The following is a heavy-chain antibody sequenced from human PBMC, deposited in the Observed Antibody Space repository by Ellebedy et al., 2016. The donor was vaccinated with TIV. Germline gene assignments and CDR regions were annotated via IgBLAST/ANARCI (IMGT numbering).Heavy chain of an antibody. J-gene: IGHJ3*02. D-gene: IGHD3-22*01. Sequence: SETLSLXXAVYGGSFSGYYLSWIRQPPGKGLEWIGEINHSGSTNYNPSLKSRVTISVDTSKNQFSLKLSSVTAADTAVYYCARTYYYDSSGWDEENAFDIWGQGTMVTVSS. V-gene: IGHV4-34*01. CDR2: INHSGST. CDR3: ARTYYYDSSGWDEENAFDI. CDR1: GGSFSGYY.